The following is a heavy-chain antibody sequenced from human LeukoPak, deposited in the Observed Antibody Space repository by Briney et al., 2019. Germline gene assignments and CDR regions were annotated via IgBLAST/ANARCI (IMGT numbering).Heavy chain of an antibody. D-gene: IGHD3-22*01. CDR3: ARGYYDSSGYSFDP. CDR2: INPNSGGT. Sequence: ASVKVSCKASGYTFTGYYMHWVRQAPGQGLEWMGWINPNSGGTNYAQKFQGRVTMTRDTSISTAYMERSRLRSDDTAVYYCARGYYDSSGYSFDPWGQGTLVTVSS. J-gene: IGHJ5*02. CDR1: GYTFTGYY. V-gene: IGHV1-2*02.